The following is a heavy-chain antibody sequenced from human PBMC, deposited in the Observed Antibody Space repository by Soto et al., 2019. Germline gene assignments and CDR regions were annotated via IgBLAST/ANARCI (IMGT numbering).Heavy chain of an antibody. CDR3: ARLGFEWDYGDYTPTPDLLYDYYYMDV. CDR1: GFTFSSYW. CDR2: IKQDGSEK. V-gene: IGHV3-7*01. J-gene: IGHJ6*03. D-gene: IGHD4-17*01. Sequence: GGSLRLSCAASGFTFSSYWMSWVRQAPGKGLEWVANIKQDGSEKYYVDSVKGRFTISRDNAKNSLYLQMNSLRAEDTAVYYCARLGFEWDYGDYTPTPDLLYDYYYMDVWGKGTTVTVSS.